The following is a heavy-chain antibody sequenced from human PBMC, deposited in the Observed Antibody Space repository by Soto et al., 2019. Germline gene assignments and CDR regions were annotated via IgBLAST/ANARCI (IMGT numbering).Heavy chain of an antibody. Sequence: QMRLVQSGAEVKHSGSSVKVSCKASGGTSSNFVITWVRQVPGQGLEWLGGILPMFGAVKYAQKFQDRLTISADRSTNTASRELASLRSEDTAVYYCVRPKRSVYDRGHCYYHTMDVGGHGTTVTVS. CDR3: VRPKRSVYDRGHCYYHTMDV. V-gene: IGHV1-69*06. D-gene: IGHD2-21*02. CDR2: ILPMFGAV. CDR1: GGTSSNFV. J-gene: IGHJ6*02.